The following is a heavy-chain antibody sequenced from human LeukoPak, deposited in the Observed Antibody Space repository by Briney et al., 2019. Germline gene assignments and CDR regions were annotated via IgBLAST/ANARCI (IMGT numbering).Heavy chain of an antibody. Sequence: SETLSLTCTVSGGSITSYYWSWIRQPPGKGLEWIAYIYYSGSTNYNPSLKSRVTISVDTSKNQFSLKLYSVTAADTAVYYCARRPATGEFDYWGQGTLVTVSS. CDR2: IYYSGST. CDR1: GGSITSYY. V-gene: IGHV4-59*08. CDR3: ARRPATGEFDY. J-gene: IGHJ4*02. D-gene: IGHD7-27*01.